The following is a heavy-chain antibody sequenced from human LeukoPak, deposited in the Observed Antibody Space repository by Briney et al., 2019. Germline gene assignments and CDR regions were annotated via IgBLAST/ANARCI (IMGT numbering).Heavy chain of an antibody. V-gene: IGHV3-43*02. Sequence: GGSLRLSCAASGFTFDDYAMHRVRQAPGRGLEWVSLISRDSGYTYYAASVKGRFTISRDNSKNSLYLQMNSLRTEDTTLYYCAKVAYSTSADYWGQGTLVTVPS. CDR1: GFTFDDYA. CDR2: ISRDSGYT. J-gene: IGHJ4*02. D-gene: IGHD6-6*01. CDR3: AKVAYSTSADY.